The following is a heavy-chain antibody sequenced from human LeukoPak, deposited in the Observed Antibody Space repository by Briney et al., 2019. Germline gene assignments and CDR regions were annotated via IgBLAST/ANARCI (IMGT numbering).Heavy chain of an antibody. Sequence: ASVKVSCKASGGTYSSYAISWVRQAPGQGLEWMGGIIPIFGTANYAQKFQGRVTITADESTSTAYMELSSLRSEDTAVYYCAREGSYYDFWSGYYTGSGRGYFDYWGQGTLVTVSS. J-gene: IGHJ4*02. D-gene: IGHD3-3*01. V-gene: IGHV1-69*13. CDR1: GGTYSSYA. CDR3: AREGSYYDFWSGYYTGSGRGYFDY. CDR2: IIPIFGTA.